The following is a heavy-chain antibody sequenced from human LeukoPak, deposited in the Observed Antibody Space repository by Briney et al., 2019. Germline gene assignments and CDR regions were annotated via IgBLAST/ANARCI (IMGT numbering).Heavy chain of an antibody. CDR3: KVGGNSNS. V-gene: IGHV4-31*06. Sequence: PSETLSLTCSVSGGSIGTHIFYWNWIRQRPGEGLEWIGNIYYTGDAFYDPSLKSRVSISLDTSQHQFSLTMTSVTAADTAMYSGKVGGNSNSWGQGILVTVSS. J-gene: IGHJ4*02. D-gene: IGHD4-23*01. CDR1: GGSIGTHIFY. CDR2: IYYTGDA.